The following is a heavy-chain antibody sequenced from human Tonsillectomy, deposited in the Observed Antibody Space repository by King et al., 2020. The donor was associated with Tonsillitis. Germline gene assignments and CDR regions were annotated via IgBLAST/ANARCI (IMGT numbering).Heavy chain of an antibody. CDR1: GYTFNGYY. V-gene: IGHV1-2*02. D-gene: IGHD3-9*01. J-gene: IGHJ4*02. Sequence: QLVQSGAEVKKPGASVRVSCKASGYTFNGYYIHWVRQAPGQGLEWMGWINPNSGDTNHAQRFQGRVAMTRDTSISTAYLELTRLRSDDTAVYYCARGDYDLLTGYYLPYHFDYWGQGPLVTASS. CDR3: ARGDYDLLTGYYLPYHFDY. CDR2: INPNSGDT.